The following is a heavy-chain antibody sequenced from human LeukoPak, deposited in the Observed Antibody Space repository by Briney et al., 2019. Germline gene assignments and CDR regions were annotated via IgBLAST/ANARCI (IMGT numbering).Heavy chain of an antibody. D-gene: IGHD3-22*01. V-gene: IGHV4-39*07. Sequence: PSETLSLTCTVSGGSISSSSYYWGWIRQPPGKGLEWIGSIYYSGSTYYNPSLKSRVTISVDTSKNQFSLNVSPVTAADTAVYYCARVREWYDSSGTTSSHAFDIWGQGTMVTVSS. CDR3: ARVREWYDSSGTTSSHAFDI. CDR2: IYYSGST. J-gene: IGHJ3*02. CDR1: GGSISSSSYY.